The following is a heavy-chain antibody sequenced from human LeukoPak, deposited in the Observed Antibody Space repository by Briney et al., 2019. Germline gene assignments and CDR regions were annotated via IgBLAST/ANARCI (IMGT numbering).Heavy chain of an antibody. CDR2: ISSSSSYI. Sequence: PGGSLRLSCAASGFTFSSYSMNWVRQAPGKGLEWVSSISSSSSYIYYADSVKGRFTISRDNAKNSLYLQMNSLRAVDTAVYYCARDLVVVVNFDYWGQGTLVTVSS. D-gene: IGHD3-22*01. CDR1: GFTFSSYS. V-gene: IGHV3-21*01. CDR3: ARDLVVVVNFDY. J-gene: IGHJ4*02.